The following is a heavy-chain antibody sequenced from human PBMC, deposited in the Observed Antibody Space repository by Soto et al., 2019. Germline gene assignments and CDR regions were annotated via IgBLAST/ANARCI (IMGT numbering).Heavy chain of an antibody. CDR2: FDPEDGET. Sequence: ASVKVSCKVSGYTLTELSMHWVGQAPGKGREWMGGFDPEDGETIYAQKFQGRVTMTEDTSTDTAYMELSSLRSEDTAVYYCATESRNPYYYYYGMDVWGQGTMDTVSS. V-gene: IGHV1-24*01. CDR1: GYTLTELS. J-gene: IGHJ6*02. D-gene: IGHD1-1*01. CDR3: ATESRNPYYYYYGMDV.